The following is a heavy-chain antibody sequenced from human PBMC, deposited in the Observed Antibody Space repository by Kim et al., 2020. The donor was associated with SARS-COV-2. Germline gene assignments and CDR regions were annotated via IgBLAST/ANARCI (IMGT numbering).Heavy chain of an antibody. CDR3: ARTFGKWELLAGFDY. D-gene: IGHD1-26*01. CDR2: ISAYNGNT. CDR1: GYTFTSYG. V-gene: IGHV1-18*01. Sequence: ASVKVSCKASGYTFTSYGISWVRQAPGQGLEWMGWISAYNGNTNYAQKLQGRVTMTTDTSTSTAYMELRSLRSDDTAVYYCARTFGKWELLAGFDYWGQGTLVTVSS. J-gene: IGHJ4*02.